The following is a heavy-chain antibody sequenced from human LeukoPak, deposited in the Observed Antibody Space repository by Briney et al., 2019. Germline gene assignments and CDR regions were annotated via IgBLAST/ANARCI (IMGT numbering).Heavy chain of an antibody. CDR2: INPNSGGT. CDR1: GYTFTGYY. V-gene: IGHV1-2*02. J-gene: IGHJ4*02. D-gene: IGHD2-2*02. Sequence: ASVEVSCKASGYTFTGYYMHWVRQAPGQGLEWMGWINPNSGGTNYAQKFQGRVTMTRDTSISTAYMELSRLRSDDTAVYYCARRFRGSDTIVVVPAAIDYWGQGTLVTVSS. CDR3: ARRFRGSDTIVVVPAAIDY.